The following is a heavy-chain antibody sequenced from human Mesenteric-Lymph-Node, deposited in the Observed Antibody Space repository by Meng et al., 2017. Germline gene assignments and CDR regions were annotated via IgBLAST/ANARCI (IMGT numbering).Heavy chain of an antibody. J-gene: IGHJ4*02. Sequence: VHLLQFGGELKKPGASVKGFCKASGYTFPVYYIHWVRQAPGQGLEWMGHINPKSGDTKYPQKFQGRVTMTRDTSISTAYMELSRLRSDDTAVYYCAREGEYYYYSFDYWGQGTLVTVSS. CDR3: AREGEYYYYSFDY. V-gene: IGHV1-2*06. CDR1: GYTFPVYY. CDR2: INPKSGDT. D-gene: IGHD3-16*01.